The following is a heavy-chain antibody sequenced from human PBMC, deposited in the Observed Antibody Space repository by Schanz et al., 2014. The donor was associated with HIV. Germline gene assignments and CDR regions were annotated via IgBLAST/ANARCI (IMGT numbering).Heavy chain of an antibody. CDR1: RFTFSSFA. CDR3: AKEAHWLVDD. Sequence: EVQLVESGGGLVQPGGSLRLSCAASRFTFSSFAMGWVRQAPGKGLEWVANIKQDGSEKYYVDAVKGRFTISRDNAKNSVYLQMNSLRVEDTAVYYCAKEAHWLVDDWGQGTLVTVSS. D-gene: IGHD3-9*01. J-gene: IGHJ4*02. V-gene: IGHV3-7*01. CDR2: IKQDGSEK.